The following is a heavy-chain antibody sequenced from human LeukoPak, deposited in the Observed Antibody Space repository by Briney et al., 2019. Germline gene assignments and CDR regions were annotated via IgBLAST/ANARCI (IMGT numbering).Heavy chain of an antibody. Sequence: GESLKISCKGSGYSFCNYWIGWVGQMPGTGLEWMGIIYPGDSNTRYSPSFQGQVTISADKSISTAYLQWTKLKASDAAKKYGSRQPLVRDCGSDCEFDFWGQGTRVSVSS. D-gene: IGHD2-21*02. J-gene: IGHJ4*02. CDR3: SRQPLVRDCGSDCEFDF. V-gene: IGHV5-51*01. CDR2: IYPGDSNT. CDR1: GYSFCNYW.